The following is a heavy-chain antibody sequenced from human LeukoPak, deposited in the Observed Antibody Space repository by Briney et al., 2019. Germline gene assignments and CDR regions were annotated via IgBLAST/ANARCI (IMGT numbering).Heavy chain of an antibody. D-gene: IGHD1-26*01. CDR3: ASRYSGSSSEYFQH. CDR2: IYSGGST. V-gene: IGHV3-66*01. J-gene: IGHJ1*01. Sequence: GGSLRLSCAASGFTVSSNYMSWVRQAPGKGLEWVSVIYSGGSTYYADSAKGRFTISRDNSKNTLYLQMNSLRAEDTAVYYCASRYSGSSSEYFQHWGQGTLVTVSS. CDR1: GFTVSSNY.